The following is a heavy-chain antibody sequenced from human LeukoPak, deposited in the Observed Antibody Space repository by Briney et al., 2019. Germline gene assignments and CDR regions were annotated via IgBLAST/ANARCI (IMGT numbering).Heavy chain of an antibody. Sequence: ASVKVSCKASGGTFSSYAISWVRQAPGQGLEWMGGIIPIFGTANYAQKFQGRVTITTGESTSTAYMELSSLRSEDTAVYYCARERRIAAAGDPDYFDYWGQGTLVTVSS. D-gene: IGHD6-13*01. V-gene: IGHV1-69*05. CDR1: GGTFSSYA. CDR2: IIPIFGTA. CDR3: ARERRIAAAGDPDYFDY. J-gene: IGHJ4*02.